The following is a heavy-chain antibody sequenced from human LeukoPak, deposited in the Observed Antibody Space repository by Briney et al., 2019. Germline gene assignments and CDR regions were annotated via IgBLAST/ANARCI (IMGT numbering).Heavy chain of an antibody. CDR2: ISSSGSTI. V-gene: IGHV3-48*03. Sequence: GGSLRLSCAASGFTFSSYEMNWVRQAPGKGLEWVSYISSSGSTIYYADSVKGRFTISRDNAKNSLYLQMNSLRAEDTALYYLARDVAAAAPYYFDYGAQGPRVTVPS. J-gene: IGHJ4*02. CDR3: ARDVAAAAPYYFDY. D-gene: IGHD6-13*01. CDR1: GFTFSSYE.